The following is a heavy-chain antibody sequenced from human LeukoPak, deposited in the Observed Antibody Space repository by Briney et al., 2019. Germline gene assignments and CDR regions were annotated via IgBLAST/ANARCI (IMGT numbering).Heavy chain of an antibody. D-gene: IGHD6-19*01. V-gene: IGHV3-9*01. CDR2: ISWNSGSI. CDR3: AKDRSRSGSTTDAFDI. CDR1: GFTFDDYA. Sequence: GGSLRLSCAASGFTFDDYAMHWVRQAPGKGLEWVSGISWNSGSIGYADSVKGQFTISRDNAKNSLYLQMNSLRAEDTALYYCAKDRSRSGSTTDAFDIWGQGTMVTVSS. J-gene: IGHJ3*02.